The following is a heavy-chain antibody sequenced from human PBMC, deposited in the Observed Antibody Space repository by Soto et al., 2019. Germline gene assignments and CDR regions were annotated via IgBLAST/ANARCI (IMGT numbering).Heavy chain of an antibody. D-gene: IGHD1-26*01. CDR1: GFTFSSYG. CDR2: ISYDGSNK. J-gene: IGHJ6*02. V-gene: IGHV3-30*18. CDR3: AKDGALGRNDYYYYGMDV. Sequence: PGGSLRLSCAASGFTFSSYGMHWVRQAPGKGLEWVAVISYDGSNKYYADSVKGRFTISRDNSKNTLYLQMNSLRAEDTAVYYCAKDGALGRNDYYYYGMDVWGQGTTVTVSS.